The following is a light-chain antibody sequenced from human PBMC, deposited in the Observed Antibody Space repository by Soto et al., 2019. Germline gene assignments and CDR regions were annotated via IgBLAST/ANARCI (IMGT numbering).Light chain of an antibody. J-gene: IGLJ1*01. CDR2: EVS. Sequence: QSALTQPASVSGSPGQSITISCTGTSSDVGGYDYVSWYQLHPGKAPKLMVFEVSNRPPGASYRFSGSKSGNTASLTISGLQAEDEADYFCSSYSISSAYLFGTGTKVTVL. CDR1: SSDVGGYDY. V-gene: IGLV2-14*01. CDR3: SSYSISSAYL.